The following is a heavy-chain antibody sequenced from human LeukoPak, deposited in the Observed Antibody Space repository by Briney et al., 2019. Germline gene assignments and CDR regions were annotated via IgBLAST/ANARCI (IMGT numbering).Heavy chain of an antibody. Sequence: SVKVSCKASGGTFTSYAISWVRQAPGQGLEWMGGIIPNLGTANYAQKFQGRVTITADESTSTDYMELSSLISADTAVYYCARYFWRGYRKSYYYYYMDVWGKGTTVTVSS. CDR3: ARYFWRGYRKSYYYYYMDV. CDR2: IIPNLGTA. J-gene: IGHJ6*03. CDR1: GGTFTSYA. D-gene: IGHD3-3*01. V-gene: IGHV1-69*01.